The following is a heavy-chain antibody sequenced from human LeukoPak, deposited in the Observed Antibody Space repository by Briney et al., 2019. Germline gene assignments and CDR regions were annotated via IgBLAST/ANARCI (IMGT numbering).Heavy chain of an antibody. CDR1: GFTFSNYW. Sequence: GGSLRLSCAASGFTFSNYWMSWVRQAPGKGLEWVGNIKQDGSDKYNVDSVKGRFTISRDNAKNSLYLQMNSLRAEDTAVYYCARDESAVPTYRFDYWGQGTLVTVSS. CDR2: IKQDGSDK. V-gene: IGHV3-7*03. CDR3: ARDESAVPTYRFDY. J-gene: IGHJ4*02. D-gene: IGHD1-1*01.